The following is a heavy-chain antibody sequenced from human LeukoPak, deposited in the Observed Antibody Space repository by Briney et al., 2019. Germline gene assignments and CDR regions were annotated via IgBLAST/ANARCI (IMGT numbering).Heavy chain of an antibody. Sequence: SETLSLTCSVSGGSIGTYYWSWIRQPAGKGLEWIGRIYTGGSTNYNPSLKSRVTLSIETPKNQFSLELTSVTAADTAVYYCARSPTYYQRYFDYWGQGTLVTVSS. CDR1: GGSIGTYY. CDR2: IYTGGST. J-gene: IGHJ4*02. D-gene: IGHD1-26*01. V-gene: IGHV4-4*07. CDR3: ARSPTYYQRYFDY.